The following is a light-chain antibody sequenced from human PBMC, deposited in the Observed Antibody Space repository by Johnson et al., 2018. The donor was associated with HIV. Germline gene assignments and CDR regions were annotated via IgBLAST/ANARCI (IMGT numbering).Light chain of an antibody. CDR3: GTWDSSLSAGGANYV. V-gene: IGLV1-51*01. Sequence: QSLLTQPPSVSAAPGQKVTISCSGTSSNIGNNYVSWYQQFTGTAPKLVIHDNNKRPSGIPDLFSGSKSGTSATLGITGLQTGDEADYYCGTWDSSLSAGGANYVFGTGTKVTVL. J-gene: IGLJ1*01. CDR2: DNN. CDR1: SSNIGNNY.